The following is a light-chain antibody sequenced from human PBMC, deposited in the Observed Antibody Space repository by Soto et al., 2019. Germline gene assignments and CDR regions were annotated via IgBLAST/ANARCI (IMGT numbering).Light chain of an antibody. Sequence: DIQLTQSPSFLSASVGDRVTITCRASQGVDNYLAWYQQKPGKAPKLLIYDASTLQSGVPSRFSGSVSGTEFTLTISGLQPEDFATYFCQQLNTFPPYTFGQGTKVEIK. V-gene: IGKV1-9*01. CDR2: DAS. CDR3: QQLNTFPPYT. CDR1: QGVDNY. J-gene: IGKJ2*01.